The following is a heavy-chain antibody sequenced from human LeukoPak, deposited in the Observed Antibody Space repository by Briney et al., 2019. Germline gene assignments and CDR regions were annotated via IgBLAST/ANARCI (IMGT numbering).Heavy chain of an antibody. CDR1: GGSISSYY. D-gene: IGHD3-10*01. CDR2: IYTSGST. Sequence: SETLSLTCTVSGGSISSYYWSWIRQPAGKGLEWIGRIYTSGSTNYNPSLKSRVTMSVDTSKNQFSLELSSVTAADTAVYYCARVSLGFGELFQQYYFDYWGQGTLVTVSS. CDR3: ARVSLGFGELFQQYYFDY. V-gene: IGHV4-4*07. J-gene: IGHJ4*02.